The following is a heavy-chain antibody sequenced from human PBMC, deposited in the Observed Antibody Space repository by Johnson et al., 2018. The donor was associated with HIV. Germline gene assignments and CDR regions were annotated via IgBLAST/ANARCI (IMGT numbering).Heavy chain of an antibody. D-gene: IGHD3-10*01. Sequence: QVQLVESGGGVVQPGRSLRLSCAASGFTSTNCARHWVHQAPGISYDGSNNYYADCVKGRFTVSRDNSKNTLFLQMNSLRAEDTAVYYCAKDRIMVRGVIGAFDIWGQGTMVTVSS. CDR3: AKDRIMVRGVIGAFDI. V-gene: IGHV3-30-3*01. J-gene: IGHJ3*02. CDR1: GFTSTNCA. CDR2: ISYDGSNN.